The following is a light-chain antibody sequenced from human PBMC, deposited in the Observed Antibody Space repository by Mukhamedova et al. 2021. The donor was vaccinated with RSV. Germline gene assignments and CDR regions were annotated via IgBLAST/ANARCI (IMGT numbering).Light chain of an antibody. V-gene: IGKV1-33*01. CDR3: HQYDTFPLT. CDR2: DAS. Sequence: WYQRRVHGKAPKLLIYDASNLETGVPSRFSGSGSGTDFILTISSLQPKDVATYYCHQYDTFPLTLGGGTKVEIK. J-gene: IGKJ4*01.